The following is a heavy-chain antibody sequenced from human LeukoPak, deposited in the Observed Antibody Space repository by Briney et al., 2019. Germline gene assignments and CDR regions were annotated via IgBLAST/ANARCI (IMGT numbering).Heavy chain of an antibody. CDR3: AKNCGGDCGDVYYYYYYGMDV. Sequence: TAGSLRLSCAASGFTFSSYAMTWVRQAPGKGLEWVSAVSGSGGSTSYADSARGRFTISRDNSKNTLYLQMNGLRVEDTAKYYCAKNCGGDCGDVYYYYYYGMDVWGQGTTVTASS. V-gene: IGHV3-23*01. D-gene: IGHD2-21*02. CDR2: VSGSGGST. CDR1: GFTFSSYA. J-gene: IGHJ6*02.